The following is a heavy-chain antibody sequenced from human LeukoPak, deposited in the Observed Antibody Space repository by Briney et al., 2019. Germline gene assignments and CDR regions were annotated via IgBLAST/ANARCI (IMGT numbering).Heavy chain of an antibody. V-gene: IGHV3-9*03. CDR2: ISWNSGSI. Sequence: GGSLRLSCAASGFTFDDYAMHWVRHAPGKGLEWVSGISWNSGSIGYADSVRGRFTISRDNAKNSLYLQMNSLRAEDMALYYCAKDSKPHPGYEVDYWGQGTLVTVSS. CDR3: AKDSKPHPGYEVDY. J-gene: IGHJ4*02. CDR1: GFTFDDYA. D-gene: IGHD5-12*01.